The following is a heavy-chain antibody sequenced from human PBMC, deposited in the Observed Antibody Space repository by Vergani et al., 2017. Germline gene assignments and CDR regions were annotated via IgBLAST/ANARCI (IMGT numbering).Heavy chain of an antibody. D-gene: IGHD3-3*01. V-gene: IGHV4-31*03. CDR1: GGSISSGGYY. J-gene: IGHJ4*02. CDR3: ARGIEYDLWSGQRDLDY. CDR2: IYYSGST. Sequence: QVQLQESGPGLVKPSQTLSLTCTVSGGSISSGGYYWSWIRQHPGKGLEWIGYIYYSGSTYYNPSLKSRVTIAVDTSKNQFSLKLSSVTAADTAVYYCARGIEYDLWSGQRDLDYWGQGTLVTVSS.